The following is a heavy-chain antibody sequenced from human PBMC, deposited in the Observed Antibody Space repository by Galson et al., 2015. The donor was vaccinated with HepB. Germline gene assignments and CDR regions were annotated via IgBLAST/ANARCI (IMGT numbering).Heavy chain of an antibody. CDR3: ARAYGGDAPGFDP. Sequence: SLRLSCAASGFTFSSYAMHWVRQAPGKGLEWVAVISYDGSNKYYADSVKGRFTISRDNSKNTLYLQMNSLRAEDTAVYYCARAYGGDAPGFDPWGQGTLVTVSS. CDR1: GFTFSSYA. V-gene: IGHV3-30-3*01. D-gene: IGHD2-21*02. J-gene: IGHJ5*02. CDR2: ISYDGSNK.